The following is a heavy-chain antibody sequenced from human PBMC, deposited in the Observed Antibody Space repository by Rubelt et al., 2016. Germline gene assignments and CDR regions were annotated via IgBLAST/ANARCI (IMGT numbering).Heavy chain of an antibody. V-gene: IGHV3-23*01. D-gene: IGHD6-13*01. CDR1: SSYA. Sequence: SSYAMTWVRQAPGKGLDWVSSISGSGGSTYYADSVKGRFSISRDNSKNTLYLQMNSLRAEDTAVYYCASRPEGQLESDLDYWGQGTLVTVSS. CDR3: ASRPEGQLESDLDY. CDR2: ISGSGGST. J-gene: IGHJ4*02.